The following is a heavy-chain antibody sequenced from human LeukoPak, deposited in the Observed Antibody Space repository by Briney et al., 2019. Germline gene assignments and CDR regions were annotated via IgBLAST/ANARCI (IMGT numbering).Heavy chain of an antibody. Sequence: GGSLRLSCAASGFTFSSYAMSWVRQAPGKGLEWVSDICGGAGCTYYADSVKGRFTISRDNSKNSLYLQMNSLRAEDTAVYYCVRVGGRSSIGGDCWGQGTLVTVSS. J-gene: IGHJ4*02. D-gene: IGHD3-10*01. CDR1: GFTFSSYA. CDR2: ICGGAGCT. V-gene: IGHV3-23*01. CDR3: VRVGGRSSIGGDC.